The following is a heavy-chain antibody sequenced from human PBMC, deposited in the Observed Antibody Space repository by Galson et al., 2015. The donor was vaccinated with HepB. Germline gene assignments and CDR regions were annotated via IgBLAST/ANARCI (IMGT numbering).Heavy chain of an antibody. Sequence: SVKVSCKASGYTFTNYYIHWVRQAPGQGLEWMAIVDPRGGSTTFAQKFQGRVTMTRDTSTSTVHMELSSLRSEDTAVYYCARGGIYYESRGSLCNWFDPWGQGTLVTVSS. CDR1: GYTFTNYY. CDR2: VDPRGGST. J-gene: IGHJ5*02. D-gene: IGHD3-22*01. V-gene: IGHV1-46*01. CDR3: ARGGIYYESRGSLCNWFDP.